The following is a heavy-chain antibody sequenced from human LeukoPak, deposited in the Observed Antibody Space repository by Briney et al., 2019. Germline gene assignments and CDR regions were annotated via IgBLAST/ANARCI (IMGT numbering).Heavy chain of an antibody. V-gene: IGHV1-2*02. CDR2: INPNSGGT. CDR3: ARRGGKNYGDYLLYYYYMDV. J-gene: IGHJ6*03. Sequence: GASVKVSCKASGYTFTGYYMHWVRQAPGQGLEWMGWINPNSGGTNYAQKFQGRVTMTRDMSTSTVYMELSSLRSEDTAVYYCARRGGKNYGDYLLYYYYMDVWGKGTTVTVSS. D-gene: IGHD4-17*01. CDR1: GYTFTGYY.